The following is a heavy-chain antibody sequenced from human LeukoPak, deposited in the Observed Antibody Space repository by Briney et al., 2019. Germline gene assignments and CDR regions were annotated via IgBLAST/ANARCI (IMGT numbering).Heavy chain of an antibody. CDR3: ARDFSGIVVVPAGIDY. CDR1: GYTFTGYY. Sequence: GASVKVSCKASGYTFTGYYMHWVRQAPGQGLEWMGWINPNSGGTNYAQKFQGRVTMTRDTSISTAYMELSRLRSDDTAVYYCARDFSGIVVVPAGIDYWGQGTLVTVSS. V-gene: IGHV1-2*02. CDR2: INPNSGGT. J-gene: IGHJ4*02. D-gene: IGHD2-2*01.